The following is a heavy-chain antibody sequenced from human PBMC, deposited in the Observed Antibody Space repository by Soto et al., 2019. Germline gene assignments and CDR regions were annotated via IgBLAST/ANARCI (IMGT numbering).Heavy chain of an antibody. Sequence: GGSLRLSCVASGFTFSSFEMNWIRQAPGKGPEWIAVINPSGRTISCADSVKGRFTISRDNAENSVYLQMSSLRGEDTAMYYCAKDRGKDIVLMVYAIGIDYWGQGTLVTVSS. V-gene: IGHV3-48*03. CDR2: INPSGRTI. CDR1: GFTFSSFE. CDR3: AKDRGKDIVLMVYAIGIDY. J-gene: IGHJ4*02. D-gene: IGHD2-8*01.